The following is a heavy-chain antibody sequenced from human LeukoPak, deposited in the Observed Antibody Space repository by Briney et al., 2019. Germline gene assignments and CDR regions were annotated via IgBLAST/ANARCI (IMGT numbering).Heavy chain of an antibody. CDR2: INPSDGST. CDR1: GYTFTRYF. V-gene: IGHV1-46*01. J-gene: IGHJ3*02. D-gene: IGHD6-19*01. Sequence: GASVKVSCKASGYTFTRYFMHWVRQAPGQGLEWMGIINPSDGSTNYAQNFQGRVTMTRDMSTSTVYMELSSLRSEDTAVYYCARPTAKAAGGIAVAGTRVLDIWGQGTMVTVSS. CDR3: ARPTAKAAGGIAVAGTRVLDI.